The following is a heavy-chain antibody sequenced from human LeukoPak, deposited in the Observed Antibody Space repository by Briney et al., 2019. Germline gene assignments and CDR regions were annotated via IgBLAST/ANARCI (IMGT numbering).Heavy chain of an antibody. D-gene: IGHD2-2*01. CDR1: GGTFSSYA. CDR2: IIPIFGIA. V-gene: IGHV1-69*04. Sequence: SVKVSCKASGGTFSSYAISWVRQAPGQGLEWMGRIIPIFGIANYAQKFQGRVTITADKSTSTAYMELSSLRSEDTAVYYCARGCSSTSCYFDYWGPGTLVTVSS. CDR3: ARGCSSTSCYFDY. J-gene: IGHJ4*02.